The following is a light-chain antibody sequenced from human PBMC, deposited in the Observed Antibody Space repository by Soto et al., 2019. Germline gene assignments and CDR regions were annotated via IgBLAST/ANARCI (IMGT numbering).Light chain of an antibody. V-gene: IGLV1-44*01. CDR2: SND. CDR1: SSNIGTNT. Sequence: QSVLTQPPSASGTPGQRVPISCSGSSSNIGTNTVNWYQQLPGTAPKLLFYSNDQRPSGVPDRFSGSKSGTSASLAISGLQSEDEADYYCAAWDDSLNGWVFGGGTKLTVL. J-gene: IGLJ3*02. CDR3: AAWDDSLNGWV.